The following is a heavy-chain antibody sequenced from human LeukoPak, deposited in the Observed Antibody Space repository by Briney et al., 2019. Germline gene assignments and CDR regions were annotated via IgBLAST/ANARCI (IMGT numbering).Heavy chain of an antibody. D-gene: IGHD6-13*01. CDR3: ARGRQQGGDFDY. J-gene: IGHJ4*02. CDR2: IYYSGTT. CDR1: GGLISISTYY. Sequence: SETLSLTCTVSGGLISISTYYWGWIRQPPGKGLEWIGSIYYSGTTHYNPSLKSRVTIAVDTSKNQFSLKLISVTAADTAVYYCARGRQQGGDFDYWGQGTLVTVSS. V-gene: IGHV4-39*07.